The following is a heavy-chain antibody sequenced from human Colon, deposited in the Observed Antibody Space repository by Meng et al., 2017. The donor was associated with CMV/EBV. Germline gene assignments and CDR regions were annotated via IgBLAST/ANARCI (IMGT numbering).Heavy chain of an antibody. J-gene: IGHJ4*02. CDR1: GFTFSSYA. D-gene: IGHD1-26*01. V-gene: IGHV3-23*01. Sequence: GESLKISCAASGFTFSSYAMSWVRQAPGKGLEWVSAISGSGGSTYYADSVKGRFTFSRDNSKNTLYLQMNSLRAEDTAVYYCAKVLVGPYYFDYWGQGTLVTVSS. CDR2: ISGSGGST. CDR3: AKVLVGPYYFDY.